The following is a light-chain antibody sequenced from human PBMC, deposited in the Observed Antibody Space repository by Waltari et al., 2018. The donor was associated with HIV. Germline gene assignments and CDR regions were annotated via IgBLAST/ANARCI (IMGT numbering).Light chain of an antibody. Sequence: QSALTQPRSVSGSPGQSVTISCTGTSSDVGGYNYVSWYQQHPGKAPKLMIYDVIKRPSGVPDRFSGSKSANTASLTISGLQAEDEADYHCCSYAGSYTLVFGGGTKLTV. V-gene: IGLV2-11*01. J-gene: IGLJ3*02. CDR3: CSYAGSYTLV. CDR2: DVI. CDR1: SSDVGGYNY.